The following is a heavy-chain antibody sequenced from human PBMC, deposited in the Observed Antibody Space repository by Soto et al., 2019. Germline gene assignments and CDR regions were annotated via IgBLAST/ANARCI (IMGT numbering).Heavy chain of an antibody. Sequence: GGSLRLSCAASGFTFSSYSMNWVRQAPGKGLEWVSYISSSSTTKYYADSVKGRFTISRDNSKNTLYLQMNSLRAEDTAVYYCAKDPRDSGSYSNFDYWGQGTLVTVSS. CDR1: GFTFSSYS. CDR3: AKDPRDSGSYSNFDY. CDR2: ISSSSTTK. D-gene: IGHD1-26*01. J-gene: IGHJ4*02. V-gene: IGHV3-48*01.